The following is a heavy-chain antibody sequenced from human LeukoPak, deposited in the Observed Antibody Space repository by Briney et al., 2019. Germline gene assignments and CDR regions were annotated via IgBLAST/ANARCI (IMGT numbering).Heavy chain of an antibody. V-gene: IGHV3-30*02. Sequence: GGSLRLSCAASGFSFSTSAMHWVRRAPGKGLEWVAFIRYDGSNKYYADSVKGRFTISRDNSKNTLYLQMNSLRAEDTAVYYCAKAPSSGSGWGQGTLVTVSS. CDR3: AKAPSSGSG. CDR1: GFSFSTSA. D-gene: IGHD6-6*01. CDR2: IRYDGSNK. J-gene: IGHJ4*02.